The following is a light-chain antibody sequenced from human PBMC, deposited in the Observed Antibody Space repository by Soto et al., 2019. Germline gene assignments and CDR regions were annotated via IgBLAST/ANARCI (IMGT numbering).Light chain of an antibody. J-gene: IGLJ2*01. CDR1: ALPKQY. CDR3: QSADSSVV. Sequence: SYELTQPPSVSVSPGQTARITCSGDALPKQYAYWYQQKPGQAPVLVIYKDSERPSGIPERFSGSSSGTTVTLTISGVQAEDEADYYCQSADSSVVFGGGTQQTVL. V-gene: IGLV3-25*03. CDR2: KDS.